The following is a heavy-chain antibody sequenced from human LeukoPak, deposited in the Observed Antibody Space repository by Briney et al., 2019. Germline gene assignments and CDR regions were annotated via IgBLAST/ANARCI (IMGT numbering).Heavy chain of an antibody. CDR1: GFTFSSFA. CDR3: AKDPEV. J-gene: IGHJ4*02. V-gene: IGHV3-23*01. Sequence: PGVSVRLSCAASGFTFSSFAMSWVRQAPGKGLEWVSTITCPWDSTYYANSVKGRFTISRDNSKNTLYLQMNSLRAEDTALYYCAKDPEVWGQGTLVAVFS. CDR2: ITCPWDST.